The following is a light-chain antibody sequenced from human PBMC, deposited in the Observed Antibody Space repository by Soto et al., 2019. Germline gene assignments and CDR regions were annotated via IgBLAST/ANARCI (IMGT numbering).Light chain of an antibody. V-gene: IGKV3-15*01. CDR3: QQYNNWPRT. J-gene: IGKJ1*01. CDR1: QSVSSN. Sequence: EIVMTQSPATLSVSPGERATLSSRASQSVSSNLAWYQQKPGQDPRLLIYGASTRDTGIPDRVSGSGSGTEVTLTISSLQSEDFAVYYGQQYNNWPRTFGQGTKVDIK. CDR2: GAS.